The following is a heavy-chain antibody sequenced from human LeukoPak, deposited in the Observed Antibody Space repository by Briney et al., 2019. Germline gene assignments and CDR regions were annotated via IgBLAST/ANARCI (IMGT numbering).Heavy chain of an antibody. Sequence: SETLSHTCAVYGGSFSGYYWSWIRQPPGKGLEWIGEINHSGSTNYNPSLKSRVTISVDTSKNQFSLKLSSVTAADTAVYYCASTSDTAMGGFDYWGQGTLVTVSS. CDR1: GGSFSGYY. J-gene: IGHJ4*02. CDR3: ASTSDTAMGGFDY. V-gene: IGHV4-34*01. CDR2: INHSGST. D-gene: IGHD5-18*01.